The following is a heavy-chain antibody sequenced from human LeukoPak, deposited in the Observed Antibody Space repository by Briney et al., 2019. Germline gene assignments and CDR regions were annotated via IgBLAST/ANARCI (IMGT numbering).Heavy chain of an antibody. CDR2: ISSSSYI. V-gene: IGHV3-21*01. CDR3: GRVYSGAFDI. J-gene: IGHJ3*02. D-gene: IGHD2-8*01. CDR1: GFTFSRYS. Sequence: PGGSLRLSCAASGFTFSRYSMNWVRQAPGKGLEWVSSISSSSYIYYADSVKGRFTIYRDNAKNSLYLQMNSLRAEDTAVYYSGRVYSGAFDIWGQGTMVTVSS.